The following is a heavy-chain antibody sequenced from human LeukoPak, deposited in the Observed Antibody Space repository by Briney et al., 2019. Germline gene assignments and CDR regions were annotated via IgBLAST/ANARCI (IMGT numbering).Heavy chain of an antibody. CDR1: SGSLSSSRFY. CDR3: ARHWGRLAPRYFDY. D-gene: IGHD3-16*01. V-gene: IGHV4-39*01. Sequence: SETLSLTCTVSSGSLSSSRFYWGWLRQPPGKGLEWVGTIYYNGSAYYSPSLKSRVTISIDTPKNQFSLSLTSVTATDTAVYFCARHWGRLAPRYFDYWGQGTLVTVSS. CDR2: IYYNGSA. J-gene: IGHJ4*02.